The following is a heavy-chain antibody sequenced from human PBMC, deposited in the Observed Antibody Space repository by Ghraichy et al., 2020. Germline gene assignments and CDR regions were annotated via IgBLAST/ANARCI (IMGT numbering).Heavy chain of an antibody. CDR2: ISGSGGST. J-gene: IGHJ3*02. V-gene: IGHV3-23*01. D-gene: IGHD4-17*01. CDR3: AKSLEDTKGIRGDYAPDAFDI. CDR1: GFTFSSYA. Sequence: GGSLRLSCAASGFTFSSYAMSWVRQAPGKGLEWVSAISGSGGSTYYADSVKGRFTISRDNSKNTLYLQMNSLRAEDTAVYYCAKSLEDTKGIRGDYAPDAFDIWGQGTMVTVSS.